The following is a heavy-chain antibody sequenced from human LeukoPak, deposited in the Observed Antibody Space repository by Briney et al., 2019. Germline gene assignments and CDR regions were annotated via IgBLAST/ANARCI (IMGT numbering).Heavy chain of an antibody. Sequence: SETLSLTCTVSGASITSYYWSWIRQPAGKGLEWIGRIYASGSTTYNPSLKSRVTMAVDTSKTQFSLKLSSVTAADTAVYYCARDSGTTGEVKFDPWGQGTLVTVSA. CDR2: IYASGST. CDR3: ARDSGTTGEVKFDP. V-gene: IGHV4-4*07. D-gene: IGHD3-10*01. J-gene: IGHJ5*02. CDR1: GASITSYY.